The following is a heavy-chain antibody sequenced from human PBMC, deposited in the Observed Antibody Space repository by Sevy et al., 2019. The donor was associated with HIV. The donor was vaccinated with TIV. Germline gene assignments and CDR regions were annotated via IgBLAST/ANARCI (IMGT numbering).Heavy chain of an antibody. Sequence: GGSLRLSCAASRFTFSSSAMHWVRQAPGKGLDWVAFISYDGTDKYYADSVKGRFTISRDNSRNTLSLQMNSLRAEDTAVYYAVRDGVSSGWYRGYYFDYWGQGTLVTVSS. CDR3: VRDGVSSGWYRGYYFDY. CDR2: ISYDGTDK. V-gene: IGHV3-30-3*01. D-gene: IGHD6-19*01. CDR1: RFTFSSSA. J-gene: IGHJ4*02.